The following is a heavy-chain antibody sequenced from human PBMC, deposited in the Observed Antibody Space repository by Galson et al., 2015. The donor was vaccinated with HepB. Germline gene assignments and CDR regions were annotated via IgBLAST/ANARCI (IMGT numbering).Heavy chain of an antibody. CDR1: GYTFTNYD. V-gene: IGHV1-8*01. CDR3: VRVGRCSGDSCYRFGY. CDR2: LNPNSGNT. J-gene: IGHJ4*02. D-gene: IGHD2-15*01. Sequence: SVKVSCKASGYTFTNYDFTWVRQATGQGLEWMGWLNPNSGNTGHAQKFQGRITMTRDTSISTAYMELSSLRSEDTAVYYCVRVGRCSGDSCYRFGYWGQRTLVTVSS.